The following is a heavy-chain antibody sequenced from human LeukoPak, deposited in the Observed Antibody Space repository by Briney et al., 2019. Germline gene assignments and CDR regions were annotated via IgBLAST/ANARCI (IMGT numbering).Heavy chain of an antibody. CDR3: ARDRFYYGSGSCLGY. J-gene: IGHJ4*02. CDR1: GFTFSSYA. CDR2: ISGGGGST. Sequence: PGGSLRLSCAASGFTFSSYAMSWVRQAPGKGLEWVSAISGGGGSTYYADSVKGRFTISRDNSKNTLYLQMNSLRAEDTAVYYCARDRFYYGSGSCLGYWGQGTLVTVSS. V-gene: IGHV3-23*01. D-gene: IGHD3-10*01.